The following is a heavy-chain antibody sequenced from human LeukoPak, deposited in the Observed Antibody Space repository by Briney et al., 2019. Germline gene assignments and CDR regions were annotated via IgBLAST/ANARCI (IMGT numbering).Heavy chain of an antibody. J-gene: IGHJ4*02. D-gene: IGHD1-26*01. CDR1: GFTFSSYG. CDR2: TSYDGSNK. V-gene: IGHV3-30*18. CDR3: AKDRGYSGSYYSDY. Sequence: GGSLRLSCAASGFTFSSYGMHWVRQAPGKGLEWVAVTSYDGSNKYYADSVKGRFTISRDNSKNTLYLQMNSLRAEDTAVYYCAKDRGYSGSYYSDYWGQGTLVTVSS.